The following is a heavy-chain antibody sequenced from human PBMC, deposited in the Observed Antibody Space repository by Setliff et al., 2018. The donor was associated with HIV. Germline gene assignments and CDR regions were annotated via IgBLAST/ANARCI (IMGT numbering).Heavy chain of an antibody. D-gene: IGHD6-13*01. CDR3: ARAAGYSSSWHRYAFEI. Sequence: GASVKVSCKASGYTFTSYGISWVRQAPGQGLEWMGWIDPNSGDTNYEQKFQGRVSMTRDTSISTVYMELSSLRSDDTAVYYCARAAGYSSSWHRYAFEIWGQGTMVTVSS. CDR2: IDPNSGDT. V-gene: IGHV1-2*02. CDR1: GYTFTSYG. J-gene: IGHJ3*02.